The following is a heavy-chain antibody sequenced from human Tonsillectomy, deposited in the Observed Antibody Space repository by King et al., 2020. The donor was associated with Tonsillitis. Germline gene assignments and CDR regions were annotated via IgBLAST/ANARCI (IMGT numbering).Heavy chain of an antibody. CDR1: GFTFDAYA. V-gene: IGHV3-9*01. CDR2: ISWASGSI. CDR3: VKDIVMDSRGWHGEGFDP. Sequence: VQLVESGGGLVQPGRSLRLSCAASGFTFDAYAMHWVRQAPGKGLEWVSGISWASGSIGSADSVKGRFTISRDNAKNSLYLQMNSLRAEDTALYYCVKDIVMDSRGWHGEGFDPWGQGTLVTVSS. D-gene: IGHD6-19*01. J-gene: IGHJ5*02.